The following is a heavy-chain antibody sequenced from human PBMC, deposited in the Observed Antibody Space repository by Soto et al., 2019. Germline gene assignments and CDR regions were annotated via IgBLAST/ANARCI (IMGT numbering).Heavy chain of an antibody. D-gene: IGHD6-13*01. Sequence: ASVKVSCKASGYTFTSYAMHWVRQAPGQRLEWMGWINAGNGNTKYSQKFQGRVTITRDTSASTAYMELSSLRSEDTAVYYCARSPYSSSWYERKNYFDYWGQGTLVTVSS. CDR1: GYTFTSYA. V-gene: IGHV1-3*01. CDR3: ARSPYSSSWYERKNYFDY. J-gene: IGHJ4*02. CDR2: INAGNGNT.